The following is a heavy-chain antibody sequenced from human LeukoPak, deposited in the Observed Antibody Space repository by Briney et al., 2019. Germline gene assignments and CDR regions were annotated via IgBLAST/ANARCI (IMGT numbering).Heavy chain of an antibody. J-gene: IGHJ4*02. CDR2: ISYDGSNK. D-gene: IGHD4-23*01. V-gene: IGHV3-30-3*01. CDR1: GFTFSSYA. CDR3: ARAPTVVTPNALGY. Sequence: HPGGSLRLSCAASGFTFSSYAMHWVRQAPGKGLEWVAVISYDGSNKYYADSVKGRFTISRDNSKNTLYLQMNSLRAEDTAVYYCARAPTVVTPNALGYWGQGTLVTVSS.